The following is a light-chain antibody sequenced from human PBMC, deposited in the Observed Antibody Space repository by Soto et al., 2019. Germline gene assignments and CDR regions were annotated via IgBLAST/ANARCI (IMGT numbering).Light chain of an antibody. CDR1: QSIDIW. Sequence: DVQMTQSPSTLSASVGDRVTITYRASQSIDIWLAWYQQKPGKAPNLLIYKASTLETGVPSRFTGSGSGTEFTLTISSLQPDDFATYYCQQYNTFSTFGQGTKVEMK. CDR2: KAS. J-gene: IGKJ1*01. CDR3: QQYNTFST. V-gene: IGKV1-5*03.